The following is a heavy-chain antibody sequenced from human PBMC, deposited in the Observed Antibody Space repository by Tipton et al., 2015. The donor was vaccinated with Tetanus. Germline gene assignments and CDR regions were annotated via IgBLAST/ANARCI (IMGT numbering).Heavy chain of an antibody. V-gene: IGHV4-61*01. CDR1: GGSVNSGSYY. CDR3: ARDGPYYSDTSKGYTLDGIDD. J-gene: IGHJ6*02. Sequence: TLSLICTVSGGSVNSGSYYWSWIRQPPGKGLEWIGHIYQSGSTSYSPSHERRITISLETTKNQFSLRLSSVTGADTAVHFCARDGPYYSDTSKGYTLDGIDDWGQGSTVADSS. D-gene: IGHD3-10*01. CDR2: IYQSGST.